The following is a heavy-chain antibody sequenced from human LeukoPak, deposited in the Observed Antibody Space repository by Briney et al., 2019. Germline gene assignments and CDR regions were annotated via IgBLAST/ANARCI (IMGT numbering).Heavy chain of an antibody. J-gene: IGHJ5*02. V-gene: IGHV3-30*04. CDR1: GFTFRNYA. CDR3: AVIAGSYESRQINWFDP. CDR2: ISYDGSNK. D-gene: IGHD1-26*01. Sequence: GGSLRLSCAASGFTFRNYAMHWVRQAPGKGLEWVAVISYDGSNKYYADSVKGRFTISRDNSKNTLSLQMSSLRAEDTAVYYCAVIAGSYESRQINWFDPWGQGTLVTVS.